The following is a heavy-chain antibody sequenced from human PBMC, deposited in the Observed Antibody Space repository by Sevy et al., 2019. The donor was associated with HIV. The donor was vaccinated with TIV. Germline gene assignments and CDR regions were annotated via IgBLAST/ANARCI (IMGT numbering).Heavy chain of an antibody. V-gene: IGHV3-23*01. CDR3: EAITTAGRDY. CDR1: GFIFSSYV. J-gene: IGHJ4*02. Sequence: LSLTCAASGFIFSSYVMSGVRQAPGKGLEWVSSISGSGGYTYYADSVKGRFTISRDNSNNMLYLQMNSLRAEDTAIYYCEAITTAGRDYWGQGTLVTVSS. CDR2: ISGSGGYT. D-gene: IGHD1-1*01.